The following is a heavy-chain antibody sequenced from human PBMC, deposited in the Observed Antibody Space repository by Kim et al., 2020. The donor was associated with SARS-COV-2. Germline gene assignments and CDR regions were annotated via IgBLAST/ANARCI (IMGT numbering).Heavy chain of an antibody. J-gene: IGHJ6*01. V-gene: IGHV3-23*01. CDR2: ISGSGGNT. CDR3: AKTPASMVRGGLNPPYY. CDR1: GFTFSSYA. Sequence: GGSLRLSCAASGFTFSSYAMSWVRQAPGKGLEWVSAISGSGGNTYYADSVKGRITISSNNHKNTLHMQMNSLRAEATADYYCAKTPASMVRGGLNPPYY. D-gene: IGHD3-10*01.